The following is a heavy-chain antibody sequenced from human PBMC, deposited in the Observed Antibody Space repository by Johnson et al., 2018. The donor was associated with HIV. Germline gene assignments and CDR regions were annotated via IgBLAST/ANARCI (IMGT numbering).Heavy chain of an antibody. CDR1: GFTFNKYW. J-gene: IGHJ3*02. CDR3: AKSLFSISWPYDAFDM. V-gene: IGHV3-7*01. D-gene: IGHD2/OR15-2a*01. Sequence: VQLVESGGGLVQPGGSLRLSCAASGFTFNKYWMSWVRQAPGKGLEWVANINVDGREKYYVDSVEGRFTISRDNAKNSLFLQMNSLRAGDTAVYYCAKSLFSISWPYDAFDMWGQGTMVTVS. CDR2: INVDGREK.